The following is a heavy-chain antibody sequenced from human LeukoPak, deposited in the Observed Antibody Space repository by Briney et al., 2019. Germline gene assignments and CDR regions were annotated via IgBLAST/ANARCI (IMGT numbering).Heavy chain of an antibody. CDR1: GDSVSSNGVT. CDR2: TYYRSKWYN. V-gene: IGHV6-1*01. D-gene: IGHD1-1*01. J-gene: IGHJ4*02. Sequence: SQTLSLTCAISGDSVSSNGVTWNWIRQSPSRGLEWLGRTYYRSKWYNDYAVSVKSRITINPDTSKNQFSLQIYSVTPEDTAVYYCARGVGNFDYWGQGALVTVSS. CDR3: ARGVGNFDY.